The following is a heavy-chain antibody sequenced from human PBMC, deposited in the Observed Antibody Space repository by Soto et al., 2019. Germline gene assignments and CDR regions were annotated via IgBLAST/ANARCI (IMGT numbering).Heavy chain of an antibody. CDR3: ARDRSSSWYDYYYYYGMDV. CDR1: GDSVSSNSAA. D-gene: IGHD6-13*01. V-gene: IGHV6-1*01. Sequence: PSQTLSLTCAISGDSVSSNSAAWNWIRQSPSRGLEWLGRTYYRSKWYNDYAVSVKSRITINPDTSKNQFSLQLNSVTPEDTAVYYCARDRSSSWYDYYYYYGMDVWGQGTTVTVSS. CDR2: TYYRSKWYN. J-gene: IGHJ6*02.